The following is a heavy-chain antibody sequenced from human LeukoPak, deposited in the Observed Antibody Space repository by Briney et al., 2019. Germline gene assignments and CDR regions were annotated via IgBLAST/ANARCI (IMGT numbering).Heavy chain of an antibody. Sequence: ASVKVSCKASGYTFTGYYMHWVPQAPGQGLEWLGRINPNSGGTNYAQKFQGRVTMTRDTSISTAYMELSRLRSDDTAVYYCAREGFYDSSGYPYWGQGTLVTVSS. CDR1: GYTFTGYY. J-gene: IGHJ4*02. D-gene: IGHD3-22*01. V-gene: IGHV1-2*06. CDR2: INPNSGGT. CDR3: AREGFYDSSGYPY.